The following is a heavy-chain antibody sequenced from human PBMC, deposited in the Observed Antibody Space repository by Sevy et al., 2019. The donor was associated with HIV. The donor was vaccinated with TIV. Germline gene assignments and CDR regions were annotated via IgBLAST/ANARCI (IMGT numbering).Heavy chain of an antibody. CDR1: GFSFNSYG. Sequence: GGSLRLSCAASGFSFNSYGMHWIRQAPGKGLEWVAFIRHDGSTKYYVDSAKGRFTISRDNSKNTLYLQMNSLRAEDTAVYYCAKGLGMVQGALLSDDIWGQRTMVTVSS. CDR2: IRHDGSTK. V-gene: IGHV3-30*02. D-gene: IGHD3-10*01. CDR3: AKGLGMVQGALLSDDI. J-gene: IGHJ3*02.